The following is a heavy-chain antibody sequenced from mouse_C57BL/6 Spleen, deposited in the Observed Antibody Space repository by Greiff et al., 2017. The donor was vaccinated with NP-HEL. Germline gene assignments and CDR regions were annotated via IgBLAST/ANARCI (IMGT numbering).Heavy chain of an antibody. CDR2: INPNNGGT. CDR3: ATTMIREAWFAY. Sequence: EVQLQQSGPELVKPGASVKIPCKASGYTFTDYNMDWVKQSHGKSLEWIGDINPNNGGTIYNQKFKGKATLTVDKSSSTAYMELRSLTSEDTAVYYCATTMIREAWFAYWGQGTLVTVSA. J-gene: IGHJ3*01. V-gene: IGHV1-18*01. D-gene: IGHD2-4*01. CDR1: GYTFTDYN.